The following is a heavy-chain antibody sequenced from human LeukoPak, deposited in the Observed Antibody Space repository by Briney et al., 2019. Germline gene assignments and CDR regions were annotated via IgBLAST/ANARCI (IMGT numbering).Heavy chain of an antibody. CDR2: INPNSGGT. V-gene: IGHV1-2*02. CDR1: GYTLTGNF. D-gene: IGHD4-11*01. Sequence: GASVKVSCKAFGYTLTGNFFNWGGKPPGQGLEWMGWINPNSGGTNYAQKFQGRVTMTRDTSISTAYMELSRLRSDDTAVYYCAREDDYSHLDYWGQGTLVTVSS. CDR3: AREDDYSHLDY. J-gene: IGHJ4*02.